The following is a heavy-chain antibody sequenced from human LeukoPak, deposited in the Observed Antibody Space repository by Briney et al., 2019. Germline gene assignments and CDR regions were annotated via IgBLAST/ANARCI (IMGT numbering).Heavy chain of an antibody. V-gene: IGHV4-39*07. CDR2: IFYSGGT. J-gene: IGHJ2*01. CDR3: ARDRPATENWYFDL. Sequence: SETLSLTCTVSGGSLITPNYYWGWVRLPPRKGLEWIGNIFYSGGTYYNQSLQSRVTISLDTSRNQFSLKLSSMTAADTAMYYCARDRPATENWYFDLWGRGTLVTVSS. CDR1: GGSLITPNYY. D-gene: IGHD1-26*01.